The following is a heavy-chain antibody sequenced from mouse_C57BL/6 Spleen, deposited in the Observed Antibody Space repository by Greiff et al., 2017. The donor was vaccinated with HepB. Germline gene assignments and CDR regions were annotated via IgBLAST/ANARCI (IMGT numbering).Heavy chain of an antibody. CDR2: IWRGGST. CDR3: AENWGGGYFDD. CDR1: GFSFTSYG. J-gene: IGHJ1*03. V-gene: IGHV2-5*01. Sequence: VKLMESGPGLVQPSQSLSITCTVSGFSFTSYGVHWVRQSPGKGLEWLGVIWRGGSTDYNAAFMSRLSITKDNSKSQDFLKMNSLQADDTAIYYCAENWGGGYFDDWGTGTTVTVSS.